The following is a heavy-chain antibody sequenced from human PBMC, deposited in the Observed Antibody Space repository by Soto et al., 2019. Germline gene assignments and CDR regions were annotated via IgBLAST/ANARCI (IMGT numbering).Heavy chain of an antibody. CDR3: ARDGLWSYDV. CDR1: GGSFSGYY. CDR2: INHSGST. J-gene: IGHJ6*02. V-gene: IGHV4-34*01. Sequence: PSETLSLTCAVYGGSFSGYYWSWIRQPPGKGLEWIGEINHSGSTNYNPSLKSRVTISVDTSKNQFSLKLSSVTAADTAVYYCARDGLWSYDVWGQGTTVTVSS. D-gene: IGHD3-10*01.